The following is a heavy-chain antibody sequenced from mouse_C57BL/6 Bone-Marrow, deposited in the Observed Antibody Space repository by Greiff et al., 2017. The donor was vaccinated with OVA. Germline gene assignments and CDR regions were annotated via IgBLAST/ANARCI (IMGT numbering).Heavy chain of an antibody. J-gene: IGHJ4*01. CDR1: GYTFTDYY. CDR2: INPNNGGT. V-gene: IGHV1-26*01. Sequence: EVQLQQSGPELVKPGASVKISCKASGYTFTDYYMNWVKQSHGKSLEWIGDINPNNGGTSYNQKFKGKATLTVDKSSSTAYMELRSLTSEDSAVYYCARPFYYYAMDYWGQGTSVTVSS. CDR3: ARPFYYYAMDY.